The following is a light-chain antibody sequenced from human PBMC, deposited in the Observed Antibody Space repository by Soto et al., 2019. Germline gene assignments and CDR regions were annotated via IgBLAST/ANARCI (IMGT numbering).Light chain of an antibody. V-gene: IGLV2-14*03. Sequence: QSALTQPASVSGSPGQSITISCTGASSDVGDYKYASWYQHHPGKAPKLIIYDVSDRPSGVSSRFSGSKSGNTASLTISRVEAGDEADYYCQVWDSSSDHVVFGGGTKLTVL. J-gene: IGLJ2*01. CDR2: DVS. CDR3: QVWDSSSDHVV. CDR1: SSDVGDYKY.